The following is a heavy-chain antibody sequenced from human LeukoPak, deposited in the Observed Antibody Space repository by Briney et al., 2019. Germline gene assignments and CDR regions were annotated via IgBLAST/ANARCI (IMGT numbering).Heavy chain of an antibody. CDR2: IIPIFGTA. V-gene: IGHV1-69*13. Sequence: SVKVSCKASGGTFSSYAISWVRQAPGQGLEWMGGIIPIFGTANYAQKFQGRVTITADESTSTAYMELSSLRSEDTAVYYCARIYLGESLDYWGREPWSPSPQ. CDR1: GGTFSSYA. D-gene: IGHD3-10*01. CDR3: ARIYLGESLDY. J-gene: IGHJ4*02.